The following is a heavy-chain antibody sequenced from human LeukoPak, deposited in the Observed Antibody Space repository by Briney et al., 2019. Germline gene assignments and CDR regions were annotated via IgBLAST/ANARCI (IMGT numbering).Heavy chain of an antibody. D-gene: IGHD1-1*01. CDR3: ARDNWNDGPIDH. CDR2: IYYSGST. CDR1: AGSISSGDYY. J-gene: IGHJ4*02. V-gene: IGHV4-30-4*08. Sequence: SQTLSLTCTVSAGSISSGDYYWSWIRQPPGKGLEWIGYIYYSGSTYYNPSLKSRVTISVGTSKNQFSLKLSTVTAADTAVYYRARDNWNDGPIDHWGQGTLVSVSS.